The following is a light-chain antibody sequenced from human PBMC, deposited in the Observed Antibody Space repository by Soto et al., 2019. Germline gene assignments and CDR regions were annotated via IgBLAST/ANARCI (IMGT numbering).Light chain of an antibody. Sequence: QSVLTQPPSVSGAPGQRVTISSLGSSSNIGSGYDVYWYQQFPGTAPKLLIYANNNRPSGVPDRFSGSKSGTSASLAITGLQAEDEADYYCQSYDSRLSGYVFATGTKVTVL. CDR2: ANN. CDR3: QSYDSRLSGYV. J-gene: IGLJ1*01. V-gene: IGLV1-40*01. CDR1: SSNIGSGYD.